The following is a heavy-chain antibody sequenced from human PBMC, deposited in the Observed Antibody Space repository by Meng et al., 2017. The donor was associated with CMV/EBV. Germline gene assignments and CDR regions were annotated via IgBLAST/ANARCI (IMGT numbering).Heavy chain of an antibody. CDR3: ARGAIYCSGGSCYSGKSDY. Sequence: SETLSLTCAVYGGSFSSYYWSWIRQPPGKGLEWIGEINHSGSTNYNPSLKSRVTISVDTSKNQFSLKLSSVTAADTAVYCCARGAIYCSGGSCYSGKSDYWGQGTLVTVSS. V-gene: IGHV4-34*01. CDR2: INHSGST. D-gene: IGHD2-15*01. CDR1: GGSFSSYY. J-gene: IGHJ4*02.